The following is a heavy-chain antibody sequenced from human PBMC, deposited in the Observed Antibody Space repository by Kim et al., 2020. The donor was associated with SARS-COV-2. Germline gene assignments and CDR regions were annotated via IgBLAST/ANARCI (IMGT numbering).Heavy chain of an antibody. CDR3: AREVEGIAVAGRVFAFDI. Sequence: SRVTISVDTSKNQFSLKLSSVTAADTAVYYCAREVEGIAVAGRVFAFDIWGQGTMVTVSS. J-gene: IGHJ3*02. V-gene: IGHV4-59*01. D-gene: IGHD6-19*01.